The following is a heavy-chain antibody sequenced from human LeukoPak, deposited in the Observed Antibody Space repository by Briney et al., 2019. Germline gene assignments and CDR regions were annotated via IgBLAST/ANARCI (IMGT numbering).Heavy chain of an antibody. J-gene: IGHJ4*02. V-gene: IGHV4-39*07. CDR3: ARDPGAYCGGDCYSGTFDY. CDR1: GGSISSSSYY. CDR2: IYYSGST. D-gene: IGHD2-21*01. Sequence: SETLSLTCTVSGGSISSSSYYWGWIRQPPGKGLEWIGSIYYSGSTYYNPSLKSRVTISVDTSKNQFSLKLSSVTAADTAVYYCARDPGAYCGGDCYSGTFDYWGQGTLVTVSS.